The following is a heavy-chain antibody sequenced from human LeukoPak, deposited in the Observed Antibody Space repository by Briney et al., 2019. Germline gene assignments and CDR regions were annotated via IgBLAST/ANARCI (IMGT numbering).Heavy chain of an antibody. CDR2: IYFSGNT. Sequence: SETLSLTCTVSGYSISSGYFWGWIRQPPLKGLEWIGSIYFSGNTYYNASLKSRVTISVDTSKNQFSLTLTSVTAADTALYYCATYSGVHHKTFDDWGQGTLVTVSS. V-gene: IGHV4-38-2*02. J-gene: IGHJ4*02. D-gene: IGHD1-26*01. CDR3: ATYSGVHHKTFDD. CDR1: GYSISSGYF.